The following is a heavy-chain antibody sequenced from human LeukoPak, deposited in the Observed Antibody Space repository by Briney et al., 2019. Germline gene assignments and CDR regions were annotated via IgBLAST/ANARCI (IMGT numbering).Heavy chain of an antibody. V-gene: IGHV3-23*01. CDR1: GFTFSSYW. D-gene: IGHD3-22*01. Sequence: GGSLRLSWAASGFTFSSYWMSWVRQAPGKGLEWVSAISGSGGSTYYADSVKRRFTISRDNSKNTLYLQMNSLRAEDTAVYYCAKSGAIVVVMAYWGQGTLVTVSS. CDR3: AKSGAIVVVMAY. CDR2: ISGSGGST. J-gene: IGHJ4*02.